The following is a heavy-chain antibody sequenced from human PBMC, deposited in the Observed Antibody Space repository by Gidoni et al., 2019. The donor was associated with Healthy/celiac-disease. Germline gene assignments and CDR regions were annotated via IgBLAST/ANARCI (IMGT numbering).Heavy chain of an antibody. CDR3: TRRDCSGGSCYFDY. V-gene: IGHV3-73*02. Sequence: EVQLVESGGGLVQHGGSLKLSCAASGFTFSGSAMHWVRQAPGKGLEWVGRIRSKANSYATAYAASVKGRFTISRDDSKNTAYLQMNSPKTEDTAVYYCTRRDCSGGSCYFDYWGQGTLVTVSS. J-gene: IGHJ4*02. D-gene: IGHD2-15*01. CDR2: IRSKANSYAT. CDR1: GFTFSGSA.